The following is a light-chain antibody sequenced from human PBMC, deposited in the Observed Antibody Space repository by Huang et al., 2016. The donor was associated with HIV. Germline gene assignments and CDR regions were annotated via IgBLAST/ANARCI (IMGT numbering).Light chain of an antibody. V-gene: IGKV1-NL1*01. CDR3: QQYYTTPWT. CDR1: QGITNS. CDR2: GAS. J-gene: IGKJ1*01. Sequence: DIHMTQSPSSLSASVGDRVTITCRASQGITNSLAWYQQKPGEAPKHLLYGASRLESGVPSRFSGSGSGTDYTLTISSLRPEDCATYYCQQYYTTPWTFGQGTKVEIK.